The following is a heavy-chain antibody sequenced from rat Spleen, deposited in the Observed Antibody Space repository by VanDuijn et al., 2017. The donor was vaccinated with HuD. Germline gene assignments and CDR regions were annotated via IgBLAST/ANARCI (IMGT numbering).Heavy chain of an antibody. CDR3: TRGLGDY. CDR2: VSSGGNT. Sequence: QVQLKESGPGLVQPSQTLSLTCTVSVVSLTSYGIIWVRQPPGKGLEWIAAVSSGGNTYYDSTLKSRLSISRDTSKSQVFLKVNSLQSDDTAIYICTRGLGDYWGQGVMVTVSS. D-gene: IGHD5-1*01. CDR1: VVSLTSYG. J-gene: IGHJ2*01. V-gene: IGHV2S8*01.